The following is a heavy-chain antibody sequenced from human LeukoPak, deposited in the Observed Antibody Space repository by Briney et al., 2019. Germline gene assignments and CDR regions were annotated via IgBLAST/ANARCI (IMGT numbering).Heavy chain of an antibody. CDR3: AKKTIVGATVDAFDI. V-gene: IGHV3-30*02. J-gene: IGHJ3*02. CDR1: GFTFSNYG. CDR2: IRYDGFNK. Sequence: GGSLRLSCAACGFTFSNYGMHWVRQAPGKGLEWVAYIRYDGFNKYYADSLKGRFTISRDNSKNTLYLQMNSLRAEDTAVYYCAKKTIVGATVDAFDIWGQGTMVIVSS. D-gene: IGHD1-26*01.